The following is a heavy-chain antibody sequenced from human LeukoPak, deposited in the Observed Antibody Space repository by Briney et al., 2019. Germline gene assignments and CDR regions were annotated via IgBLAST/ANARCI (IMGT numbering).Heavy chain of an antibody. CDR2: ISYDGRHN. CDR1: GFTFSTYA. J-gene: IGHJ6*02. V-gene: IGHV3-30*04. D-gene: IGHD6-13*01. Sequence: GRSLRLSCAASGFTFSTYAMNWVRQAPGKGLEWVAVISYDGRHNYYADSVKGRFTISRDNSKNTLYLQMNSLRAEDTAVYYCARVAAAATHYYYYYGMDVWGQGTTVTVSS. CDR3: ARVAAAATHYYYYYGMDV.